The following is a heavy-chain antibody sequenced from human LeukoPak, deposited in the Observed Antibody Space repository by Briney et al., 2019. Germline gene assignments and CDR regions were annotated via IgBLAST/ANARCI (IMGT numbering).Heavy chain of an antibody. J-gene: IGHJ4*02. D-gene: IGHD5-12*01. CDR1: GFTFSNNY. CDR2: IYSGGSS. V-gene: IGHV3-66*01. Sequence: GGSLRLSCAASGFTFSNNYMSWVRQAPGKGLEWVSVIYSGGSSYYADSVKGRFAISKDNSKNTVYLQMNSLRVEDTAVYYCARGMAGYGGYDYWGQGTLVTVSS. CDR3: ARGMAGYGGYDY.